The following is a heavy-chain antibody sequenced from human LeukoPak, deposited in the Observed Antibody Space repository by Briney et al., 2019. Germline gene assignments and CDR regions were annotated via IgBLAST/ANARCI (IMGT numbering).Heavy chain of an antibody. CDR2: IGTADDT. CDR3: ARSGYYHYYGLDV. J-gene: IGHJ6*02. CDR1: GFTFSGYD. V-gene: IGHV3-13*04. Sequence: GGSLRLSCVASGFTFSGYDLHWVRQTTGKGLEWVSAIGTADDTFYPDSVKGRFTISRDDAKNSLYLQMRNLRVGDTAVYYCARSGYYHYYGLDVWGQGTTVTVSS. D-gene: IGHD6-13*01.